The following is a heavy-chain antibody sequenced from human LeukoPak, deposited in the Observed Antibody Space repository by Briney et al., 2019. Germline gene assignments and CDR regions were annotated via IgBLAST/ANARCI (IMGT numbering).Heavy chain of an antibody. CDR3: ARVDSYVLDY. D-gene: IGHD3-16*01. CDR2: ISSSGSTI. Sequence: PGGSLRLSCAASGFTFSSYEMNWVRQAPGKGLEWVSYISSSGSTIYYADSVKGRFTISRDNAKNSLYLQMNSLRAEDTAVYYCARVDSYVLDYWGQGTLVTVSS. CDR1: GFTFSSYE. J-gene: IGHJ4*02. V-gene: IGHV3-48*03.